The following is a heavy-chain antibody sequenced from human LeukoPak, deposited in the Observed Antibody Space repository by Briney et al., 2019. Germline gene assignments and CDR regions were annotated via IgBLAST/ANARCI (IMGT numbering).Heavy chain of an antibody. CDR1: GGSTSSYY. CDR2: IYYSGST. V-gene: IGHV4-59*01. J-gene: IGHJ4*02. Sequence: SETLSLTCTVSGGSTSSYYWSWIRQPPGKGLEWIGYIYYSGSTNYNPSLKSRVTISVDTSKNQFSLKLSSVTAADTAVYYCARETVTWFDYWGQGTLVTVSS. D-gene: IGHD4-11*01. CDR3: ARETVTWFDY.